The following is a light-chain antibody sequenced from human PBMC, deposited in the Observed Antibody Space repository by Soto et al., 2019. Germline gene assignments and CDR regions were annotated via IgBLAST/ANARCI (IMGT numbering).Light chain of an antibody. CDR2: DAS. CDR1: QSVSSY. CDR3: QQRSTWPALT. J-gene: IGKJ4*01. Sequence: EIVLTQSPATLSLSPGERATLSCRASQSVSSYLAWYQQKPGQAPRLLIYDASNRATGIPARFSGSGSGTDFTLTISSLEPEDLAVYYCQQRSTWPALTFGGGTKVEIK. V-gene: IGKV3-11*01.